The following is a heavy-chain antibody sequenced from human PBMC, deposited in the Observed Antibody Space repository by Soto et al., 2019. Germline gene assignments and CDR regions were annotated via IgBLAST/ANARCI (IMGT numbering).Heavy chain of an antibody. CDR1: GGTFSSYA. V-gene: IGHV1-69*06. CDR2: IIPIFGTA. J-gene: IGHJ4*02. D-gene: IGHD5-18*01. Sequence: QVQLVQSGAEVKKPGSSVKVSCKASGGTFSSYAISWARQAPGQGLEWMGGIIPIFGTANYAQKFQGRVTITADKSTSTAYMELSSLRSEDTAVYYCARDRGNVDTAMVGVFDYWGQGTLVTVSS. CDR3: ARDRGNVDTAMVGVFDY.